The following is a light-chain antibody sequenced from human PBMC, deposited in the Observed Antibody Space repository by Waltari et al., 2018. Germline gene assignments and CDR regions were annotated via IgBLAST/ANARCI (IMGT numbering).Light chain of an antibody. J-gene: IGKJ5*01. Sequence: TQSPATLSLSPGERATLSCRASQSVSDYLAWYQQKPGQAPRLLISAASNRATGIPARFSGSVSGTDFTLTISSLEPEDFAFYYCQQRSNWPISFGQGTRLEIK. CDR2: AAS. CDR1: QSVSDY. V-gene: IGKV3-11*01. CDR3: QQRSNWPIS.